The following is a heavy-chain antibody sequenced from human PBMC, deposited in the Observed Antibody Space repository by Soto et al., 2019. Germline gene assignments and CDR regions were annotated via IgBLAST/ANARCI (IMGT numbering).Heavy chain of an antibody. CDR2: IKSKTDGGTT. V-gene: IGHV3-15*01. D-gene: IGHD6-13*01. CDR3: TTGEAAAGTIYYYYGMDV. CDR1: GFTFSNAW. Sequence: GGSLRLSCAASGFTFSNAWMSWVRQAPGKGLEWVGRIKSKTDGGTTDYAAPVKGRFTISRDDSKNTLYLQMNSLKTEDTAVYYCTTGEAAAGTIYYYYGMDVWGQGTTVTVSS. J-gene: IGHJ6*02.